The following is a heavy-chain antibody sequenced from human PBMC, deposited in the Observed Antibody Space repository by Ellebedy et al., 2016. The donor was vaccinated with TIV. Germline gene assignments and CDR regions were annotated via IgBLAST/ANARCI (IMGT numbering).Heavy chain of an antibody. D-gene: IGHD3/OR15-3a*01. V-gene: IGHV3-23*01. Sequence: GESLKISCVASGFTFSGYAMSWVRQAPGKGLEWVSGINNGGRTTSYADSVKGRFTISRDNSKNTLYLQMNSLRAEDTAVYYCARDQDYSFDYWGQGTLVTVSS. CDR2: INNGGRTT. J-gene: IGHJ4*02. CDR1: GFTFSGYA. CDR3: ARDQDYSFDY.